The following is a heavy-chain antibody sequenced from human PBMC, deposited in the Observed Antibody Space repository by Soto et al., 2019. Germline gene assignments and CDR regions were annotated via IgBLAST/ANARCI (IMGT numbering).Heavy chain of an antibody. J-gene: IGHJ6*02. V-gene: IGHV3-66*01. Sequence: GGSLRLSCAASGFTVSNNYMSWVRQAPGKGLEWVSVIYSGGSTYYADSVKGRFTISRDNAKNSLYLQMNSLRAEDTAVYYCARDPSIVATMGSIYYYYGMDVWGQGTTVTVSS. CDR2: IYSGGST. CDR3: ARDPSIVATMGSIYYYYGMDV. CDR1: GFTVSNNY. D-gene: IGHD5-12*01.